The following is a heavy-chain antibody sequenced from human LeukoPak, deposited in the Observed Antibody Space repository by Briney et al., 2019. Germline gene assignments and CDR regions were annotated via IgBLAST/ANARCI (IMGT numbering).Heavy chain of an antibody. Sequence: ASVKVSCKASGYTFTSYYMHWVRQAPGQGLEWMGWINPNSGGTNYAQKFQGRVTMTRDTSVSTAYMELSRLRSDDTAVYYCARSRPLWYYYYMDVWGKGTTVTVSS. J-gene: IGHJ6*03. CDR3: ARSRPLWYYYYMDV. CDR1: GYTFTSYY. V-gene: IGHV1-2*02. CDR2: INPNSGGT. D-gene: IGHD2/OR15-2a*01.